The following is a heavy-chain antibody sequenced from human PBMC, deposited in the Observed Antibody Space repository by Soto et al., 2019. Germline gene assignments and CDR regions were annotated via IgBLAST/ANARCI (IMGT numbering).Heavy chain of an antibody. V-gene: IGHV3-66*01. CDR1: GFTVSSKY. CDR2: IKSGGPT. D-gene: IGHD2-15*01. CDR3: ARDDVLCDGGRCYGVPLDV. J-gene: IGHJ6*04. Sequence: EVHLVESGGGLVQPGGSLRLSCAASGFTVSSKYMSWVRQAPGKGLEWVSLIKSGGPTYYADSVKGRFTISRDTSENTLHLQMDSLRAEDTAVYYCARDDVLCDGGRCYGVPLDVWGKGNTVTVSS.